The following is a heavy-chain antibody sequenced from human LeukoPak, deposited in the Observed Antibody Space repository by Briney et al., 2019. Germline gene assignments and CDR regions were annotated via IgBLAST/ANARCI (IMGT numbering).Heavy chain of an antibody. CDR1: GYTFTGYY. CDR3: ARVPTYYYYGMDV. V-gene: IGHV1-2*02. Sequence: ASVKVSCKASGYTFTGYYMHWVRQAPGQGLEWMGWINPNSGGTNYAQKFQGRVTMTRDTSISTAYMELSRLRSDATAVYSCARVPTYYYYGMDVWGQGTTVTVSS. D-gene: IGHD1-26*01. CDR2: INPNSGGT. J-gene: IGHJ6*02.